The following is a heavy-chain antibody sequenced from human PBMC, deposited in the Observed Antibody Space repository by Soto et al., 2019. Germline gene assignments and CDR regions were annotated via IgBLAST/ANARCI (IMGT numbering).Heavy chain of an antibody. Sequence: EVQLVESGGGLVQPGASLRLSCAASGFTFSDHYMDWVRQASGKGLEWVGRIRNKANSYTAEYAASVKGRFTISRDDSKNSLYLQMTSLKIEDTALYYCVRAGTGYQLDYGGQGTLVTVSS. CDR2: IRNKANSYTA. CDR1: GFTFSDHY. V-gene: IGHV3-72*01. CDR3: VRAGTGYQLDY. J-gene: IGHJ4*02. D-gene: IGHD3-9*01.